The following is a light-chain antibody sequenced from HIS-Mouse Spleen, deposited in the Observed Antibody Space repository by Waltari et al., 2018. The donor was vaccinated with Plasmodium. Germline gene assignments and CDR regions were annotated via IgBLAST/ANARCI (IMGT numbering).Light chain of an antibody. CDR1: SSDVGGYNY. J-gene: IGLJ1*01. Sequence: QSALTQPASVSGSPGQSITISCTGTSSDVGGYNYVSWYQQHPGKAPKLLIYEVSNRPSGVDNRFSGSKSGNTASLTISGLQAEDEADYYCSSYTSSSTLNYVFGTGTKVTVL. V-gene: IGLV2-14*01. CDR2: EVS. CDR3: SSYTSSSTLNYV.